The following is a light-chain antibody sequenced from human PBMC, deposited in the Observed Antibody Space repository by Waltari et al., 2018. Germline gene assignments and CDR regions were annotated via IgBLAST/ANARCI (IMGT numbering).Light chain of an antibody. V-gene: IGLV1-40*01. CDR2: VDT. CDR1: TSNIGADSD. Sequence: QSVLTQPASVSGAPGQRVTISCSGNTSNIGADSDVHWYKHVPGTAPKVLTSVDTLLPPGVPARLSASKSGTSGSLVIAGLQAEDEADYYCQSYDISLDAVVFGGGTKVTVL. J-gene: IGLJ2*01. CDR3: QSYDISLDAVV.